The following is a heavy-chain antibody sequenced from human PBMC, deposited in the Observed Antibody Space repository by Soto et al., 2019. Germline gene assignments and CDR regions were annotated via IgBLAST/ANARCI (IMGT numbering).Heavy chain of an antibody. CDR1: GYSFTSYW. Sequence: EVQLVQSGAEVKKPGESLKISCKGSGYSFTSYWIGWVRQMPGKGLEWMGIIYPGDSDTRYSPSFQGQVTISADKSISTAYLQWSSLKASDTAMYYCAGLGGYCSSTKCYGGGDYWGQGTQVTVSS. D-gene: IGHD2-2*01. J-gene: IGHJ4*02. V-gene: IGHV5-51*03. CDR3: AGLGGYCSSTKCYGGGDY. CDR2: IYPGDSDT.